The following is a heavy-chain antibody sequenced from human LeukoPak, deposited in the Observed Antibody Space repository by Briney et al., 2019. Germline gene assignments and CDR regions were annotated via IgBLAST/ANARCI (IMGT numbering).Heavy chain of an antibody. D-gene: IGHD3-9*01. V-gene: IGHV1-2*02. CDR2: INPKSGDT. CDR3: ARDLREYDILTGRPTYFDY. Sequence: ASVKVSCRASGNTFTGHYIHWVRQAPGQGLEWMGWINPKSGDTSYAQKFKGRVTMTRDTSISTAYMELSRLRSDDTAVYYCARDLREYDILTGRPTYFDYWGQGTLVTVSS. CDR1: GNTFTGHY. J-gene: IGHJ4*02.